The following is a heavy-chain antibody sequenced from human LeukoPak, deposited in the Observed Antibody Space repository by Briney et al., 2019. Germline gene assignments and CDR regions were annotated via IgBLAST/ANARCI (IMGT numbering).Heavy chain of an antibody. CDR2: IIPIFGTA. CDR3: ARVKYDILTGLYYYYGMDV. V-gene: IGHV1-69*01. J-gene: IGHJ6*02. CDR1: GGTFSIYA. D-gene: IGHD3-9*01. Sequence: SVKVSCKASGGTFSIYAISWVRQAPGQGLEWKGGIIPIFGTANYSQKFQGRVTITADESTSTAYMELSSLRSEDTAVYYCARVKYDILTGLYYYYGMDVWGQGTTVTVSS.